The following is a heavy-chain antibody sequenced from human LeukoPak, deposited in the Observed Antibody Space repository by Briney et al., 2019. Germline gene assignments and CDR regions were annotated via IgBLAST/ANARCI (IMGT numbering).Heavy chain of an antibody. Sequence: GGSLRLSCAASGFIFSQYSMNWVRQAPGKGLEWVSHIRSSSETFYADSVKGRFTISRDNARNSLYLQMNNLRGEDTAIHYCARDAGNSGYGCDLWGQGTLVTVSS. CDR1: GFIFSQYS. D-gene: IGHD5-12*01. CDR2: IRSSSET. V-gene: IGHV3-48*01. CDR3: ARDAGNSGYGCDL. J-gene: IGHJ5*02.